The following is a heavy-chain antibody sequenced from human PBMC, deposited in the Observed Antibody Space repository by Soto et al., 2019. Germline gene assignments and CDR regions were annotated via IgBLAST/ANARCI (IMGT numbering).Heavy chain of an antibody. V-gene: IGHV3-23*01. J-gene: IGHJ4*02. CDR1: GFTFSSYA. D-gene: IGHD1-26*01. CDR2: ISGSGGST. Sequence: RLSCAASGFTFSSYAMSWVRQAPGKGLEWVSAISGSGGSTYYADSVKGRFTISRDNSKNTLYLQMNSLRAEDTAVYYCAKGLVGATRDLDNWGQETLENASS. CDR3: AKGLVGATRDLDN.